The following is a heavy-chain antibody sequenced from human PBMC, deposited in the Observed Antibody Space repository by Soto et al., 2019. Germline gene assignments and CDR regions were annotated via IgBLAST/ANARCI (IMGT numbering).Heavy chain of an antibody. V-gene: IGHV1-69*13. D-gene: IGHD2-2*01. CDR3: AHPKTRSSTGDYYYGMDV. J-gene: IGHJ6*02. CDR2: IIPTFGTA. Sequence: SVKVSCKASGGTFSSYAISWVRQAPGQGLEWMGGIIPTFGTANYAQKFQGRVTITADESTSTAYMELSSLRSEDTAVYYCAHPKTRSSTGDYYYGMDVWGQGTTVTVSS. CDR1: GGTFSSYA.